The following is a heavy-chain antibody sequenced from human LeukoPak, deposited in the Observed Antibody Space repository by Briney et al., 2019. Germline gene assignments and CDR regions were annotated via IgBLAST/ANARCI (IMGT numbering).Heavy chain of an antibody. CDR3: AREIRAYYYDSSGYDPPNWFDP. D-gene: IGHD3-22*01. CDR2: IHNSGST. V-gene: IGHV4-59*02. CDR1: GGSVISYY. Sequence: SETLSLTCTVSGGSVISYYWSWIRQPPGKGLEWIGYIHNSGSTNYNASLKSRVTISVDTSKNQFSLKLSSVTAADTAVYYCAREIRAYYYDSSGYDPPNWFDPWGQGTLVTVSS. J-gene: IGHJ5*02.